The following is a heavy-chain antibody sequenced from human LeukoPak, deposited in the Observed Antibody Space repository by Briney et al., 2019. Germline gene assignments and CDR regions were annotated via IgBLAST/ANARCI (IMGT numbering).Heavy chain of an antibody. V-gene: IGHV5-51*01. CDR3: VRNLTV. CDR1: GYTFTNYW. CDR2: IYPGDSDT. Sequence: GESLKISCKGSGYTFTNYWIGWVRQMSGKGLEWMGIIYPGDSDTTYSPPFQGQVTISADKSISTAYLQWNSLKASDTAMYYCVRNLTVWGQGTLVTVSS. J-gene: IGHJ4*02. D-gene: IGHD1-20*01.